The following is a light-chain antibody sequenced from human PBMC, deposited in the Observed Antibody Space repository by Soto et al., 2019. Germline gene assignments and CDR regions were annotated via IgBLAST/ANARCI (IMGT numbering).Light chain of an antibody. Sequence: EILFTQSPGTLSLSPGGRVTLPCRASQSVTSSYIAWYQQKSGKAPRLLLYGASSRATGIPDRLRGSGSGTDFTLTIRRLEPEDFAVYYCQQYGGLPTFGQGTKVDIK. CDR2: GAS. J-gene: IGKJ1*01. CDR3: QQYGGLPT. CDR1: QSVTSSY. V-gene: IGKV3-20*01.